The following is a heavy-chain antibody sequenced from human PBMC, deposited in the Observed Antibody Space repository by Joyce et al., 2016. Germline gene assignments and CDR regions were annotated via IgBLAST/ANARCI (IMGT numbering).Heavy chain of an antibody. V-gene: IGHV1-69*02. CDR1: GGTFSSYT. D-gene: IGHD1-26*01. CDR3: AGVGWERTIWVDY. J-gene: IGHJ4*02. Sequence: QVQLVQSGAEVKKPGSSVKVSCKASGGTFSSYTISRVRQAPGQGLEWMGRIIPILGIVNSAQNFKGSVTITADKSTSTAYMELSSLRSEDTAVYYCAGVGWERTIWVDYWGQGTLVTVSS. CDR2: IIPILGIV.